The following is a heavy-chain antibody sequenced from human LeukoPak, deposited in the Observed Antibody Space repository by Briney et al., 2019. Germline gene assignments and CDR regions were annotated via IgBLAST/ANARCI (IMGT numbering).Heavy chain of an antibody. CDR1: GGSISSYY. V-gene: IGHV4-59*01. J-gene: IGHJ4*02. CDR3: AGGGQWLVYDF. D-gene: IGHD6-19*01. CDR2: IYYSGST. Sequence: SETLSLTCTVSGGSISSYYWSWIRQPPGKGLEWIGHIYYSGSTNHNPSLKSRVATSVDTSKNQFSLKLSSVTAADTAVYYCAGGGQWLVYDFWGQGTLVTVSS.